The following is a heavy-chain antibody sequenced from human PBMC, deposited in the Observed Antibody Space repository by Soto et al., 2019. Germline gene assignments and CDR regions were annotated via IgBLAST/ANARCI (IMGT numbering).Heavy chain of an antibody. V-gene: IGHV3-13*05. D-gene: IGHD2-2*01. CDR1: GFTFSSYD. Sequence: GGSLRLSCVASGFTFSSYDMHWVRQATGKGLEWVSAIGTAGDPYYPGSVKGRFTISRENAKNSLYLQMNSLRAGDTAVYYCARGKRYCSSTSCLTHFDYWGQGTLVTVSS. CDR3: ARGKRYCSSTSCLTHFDY. CDR2: IGTAGDP. J-gene: IGHJ4*02.